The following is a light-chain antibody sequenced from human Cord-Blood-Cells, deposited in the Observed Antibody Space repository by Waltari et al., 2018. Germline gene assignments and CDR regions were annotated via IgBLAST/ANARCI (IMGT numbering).Light chain of an antibody. CDR2: EVS. Sequence: QSALTQPPSVSGSPGQSVTISCTGTSSDVGSYNRVSWYQQPPGTAPKLMIYEVSNRPSGVPDRFSGSKSDNTASLTISGLQAEDEADYYCSSYTSSSTWVFGGGTKLTVL. CDR1: SSDVGSYNR. V-gene: IGLV2-18*02. CDR3: SSYTSSSTWV. J-gene: IGLJ3*02.